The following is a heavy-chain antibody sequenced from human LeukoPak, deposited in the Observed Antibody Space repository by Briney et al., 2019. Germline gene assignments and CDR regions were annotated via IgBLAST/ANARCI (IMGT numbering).Heavy chain of an antibody. CDR2: ISSGSIEI. V-gene: IGHV3-21*01. CDR1: EFTFSSYR. CDR3: ARGGYSHYDY. Sequence: GGSLRLSCAASEFTFSSYRMDWVRQAPGKGLEWVASISSGSIEIYYADAVKGRFTISRDNAKNSLYLQMSSLRGEDTAVYYCARGGYSHYDYWGPGTLVTVSA. J-gene: IGHJ4*02. D-gene: IGHD6-13*01.